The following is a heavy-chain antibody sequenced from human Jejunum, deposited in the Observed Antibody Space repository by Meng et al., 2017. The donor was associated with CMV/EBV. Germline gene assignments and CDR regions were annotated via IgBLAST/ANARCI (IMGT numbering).Heavy chain of an antibody. CDR3: AGSYNWNYVSFDY. V-gene: IGHV4-59*01. Sequence: SGGSTSSYYWSWIRQPPGKGLEWIGYIFYSRSTNYNPSLKSRVTISVDTSKNQFSLNLRSVTAADTAVYYCAGSYNWNYVSFDYWGLGTLVTVSS. J-gene: IGHJ4*02. CDR2: IFYSRST. D-gene: IGHD1-7*01. CDR1: GGSTSSYY.